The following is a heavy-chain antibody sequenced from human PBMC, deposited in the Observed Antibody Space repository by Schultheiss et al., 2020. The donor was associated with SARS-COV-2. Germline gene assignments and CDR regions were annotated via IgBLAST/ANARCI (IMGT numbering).Heavy chain of an antibody. D-gene: IGHD2-8*01. Sequence: GGSLRLSCAASGFTFSNYWMHWVRQAPGKGLMWVSRINGDGTTTNYAGSVKGRFTISRDNARNTVSLQMNSLRAEDTGVYYCARVYCPNGVCRHEGQYYFGMDVWGQGTTVTVSS. CDR2: INGDGTTT. V-gene: IGHV3-74*01. CDR3: ARVYCPNGVCRHEGQYYFGMDV. CDR1: GFTFSNYW. J-gene: IGHJ6*02.